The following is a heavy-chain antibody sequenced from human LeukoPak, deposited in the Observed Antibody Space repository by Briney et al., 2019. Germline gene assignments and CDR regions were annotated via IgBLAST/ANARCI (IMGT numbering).Heavy chain of an antibody. CDR2: IYHSGST. J-gene: IGHJ3*02. CDR3: AREMRPSGSYLRDAFDI. CDR1: GGSVNSGGYY. Sequence: SETLSLTCTISGGSVNSGGYYWSWIRQSPGKGLEWIGYIYHSGSTNYNPSLKSRVTISVDRFKNHFSLKLRSVTAADTAVYYCAREMRPSGSYLRDAFDIWGQGTMVTVSS. V-gene: IGHV4-30-2*06. D-gene: IGHD1-26*01.